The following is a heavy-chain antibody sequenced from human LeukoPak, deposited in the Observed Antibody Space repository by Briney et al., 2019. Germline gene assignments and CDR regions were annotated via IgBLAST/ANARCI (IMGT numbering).Heavy chain of an antibody. CDR3: ARGLTDYYDTSGYFDY. Sequence: EGSLRLSCAASGFTFSTYAIHWVRQAPGKGLEWVAVISYDGSNKYYADSVKGRFTISRDNSKNTLYLQMNSLRAEDTAVYYCARGLTDYYDTSGYFDYWGQGTLVTVSS. V-gene: IGHV3-30*04. CDR1: GFTFSTYA. D-gene: IGHD3-22*01. CDR2: ISYDGSNK. J-gene: IGHJ4*02.